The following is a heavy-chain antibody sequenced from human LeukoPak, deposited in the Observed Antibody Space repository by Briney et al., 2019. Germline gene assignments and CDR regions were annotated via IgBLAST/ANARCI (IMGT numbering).Heavy chain of an antibody. D-gene: IGHD2-15*01. Sequence: ASVKVSCKASGYTFTSYGISWVRQAPGQGLEWMGWISAYNGNTNYAQKLQGRVTMTTDTSTSTAYMELRSLRSDDTAVYYCARVFISEDIVVVVAAFPPDYWGRGTLVTVSS. CDR3: ARVFISEDIVVVVAAFPPDY. V-gene: IGHV1-18*01. J-gene: IGHJ4*02. CDR2: ISAYNGNT. CDR1: GYTFTSYG.